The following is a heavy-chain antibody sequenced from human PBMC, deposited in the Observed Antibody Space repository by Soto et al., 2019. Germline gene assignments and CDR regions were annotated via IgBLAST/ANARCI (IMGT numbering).Heavy chain of an antibody. Sequence: SETLSLTCTVSGGPINSGSYYWGWVRQTPGKGLEWIGYIYHSGSINHNPSLKSRVTISVDTSKNQFSLKLSSVTATDTAVYYCARVPDYWGQGILVTVSS. D-gene: IGHD2-2*01. CDR3: ARVPDY. J-gene: IGHJ4*02. V-gene: IGHV4-30-4*08. CDR1: GGPINSGSYY. CDR2: IYHSGSI.